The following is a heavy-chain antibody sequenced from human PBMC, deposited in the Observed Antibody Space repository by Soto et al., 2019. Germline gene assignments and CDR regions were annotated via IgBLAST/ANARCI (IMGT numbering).Heavy chain of an antibody. V-gene: IGHV4-30-4*01. CDR1: GGSISSGDYY. CDR3: ARDIGITGTYYYYGMDA. CDR2: IYYSGST. D-gene: IGHD1-20*01. J-gene: IGHJ6*02. Sequence: SETLSLTCTVSGGSISSGDYYWSWTRQPPGKGLEWIGYIYYSGSTYYNPSLKSRVTISVDTSKNQFSLKLSSVTAADTAVYYCARDIGITGTYYYYGMDAWGQGTTVTVSS.